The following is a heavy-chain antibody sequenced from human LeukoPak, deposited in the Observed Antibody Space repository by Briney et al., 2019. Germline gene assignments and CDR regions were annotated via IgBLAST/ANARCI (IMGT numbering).Heavy chain of an antibody. CDR3: ARVRTGSLFDY. J-gene: IGHJ4*02. V-gene: IGHV4-39*07. CDR1: GGSISSGTYF. D-gene: IGHD1-26*01. CDR2: VSYSGGT. Sequence: SETLSLTCTVSGGSISSGTYFWGWIRQPPGNGLEWIGSVSYSGGTYYHPSLRSRVTISRDTSKNQFSLNLNSVTAADTAVYYCARVRTGSLFDYWGQGTLVTVSS.